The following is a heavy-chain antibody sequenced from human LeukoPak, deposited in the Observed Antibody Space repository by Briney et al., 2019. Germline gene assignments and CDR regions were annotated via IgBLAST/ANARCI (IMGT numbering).Heavy chain of an antibody. V-gene: IGHV3-33*03. J-gene: IGHJ4*02. Sequence: GGSLRLSCAASGFTFSAFGMHWVRQAPGKGLEWVALVSYDGSHQYYADSVKGRFTISRDNSKSTLSLQMNSPRVEDTAVYYCANFNGLDTSGYYHYWGQGTLVTVSS. D-gene: IGHD3-22*01. CDR3: ANFNGLDTSGYYHY. CDR2: VSYDGSHQ. CDR1: GFTFSAFG.